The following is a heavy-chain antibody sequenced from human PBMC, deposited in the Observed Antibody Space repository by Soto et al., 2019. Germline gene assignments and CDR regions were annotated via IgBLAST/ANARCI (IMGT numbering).Heavy chain of an antibody. CDR1: GFTVSSNY. V-gene: IGHV3-66*01. CDR3: VGRKRGINNWFDP. Sequence: GSLRLSCAASGFTVSSNYMSWVRQAPGKGLEWVSVIYSGGSTYYADSVKGRFTISRDNSKNTLYLQMNSLRAEDTAVYYCVGRKRGINNWFDPWGQGTLVTVSS. J-gene: IGHJ5*02. D-gene: IGHD7-27*01. CDR2: IYSGGST.